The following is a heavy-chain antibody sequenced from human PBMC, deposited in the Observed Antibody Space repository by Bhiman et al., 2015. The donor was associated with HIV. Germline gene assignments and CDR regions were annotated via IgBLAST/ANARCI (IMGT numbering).Heavy chain of an antibody. V-gene: IGHV3-48*03. CDR3: AGGYSYGYDDY. J-gene: IGHJ4*02. CDR1: GFTFSSYE. CDR2: ISSSGSTI. D-gene: IGHD5-18*01. Sequence: TASGFTFSSYEMNWVRQAPGKGLEWVSYISSSGSTIYYADSVKGRFTISRDNAKNSLYLQMNSLRAEDTAVYYCAGGYSYGYDDYWGQGTLVTVSS.